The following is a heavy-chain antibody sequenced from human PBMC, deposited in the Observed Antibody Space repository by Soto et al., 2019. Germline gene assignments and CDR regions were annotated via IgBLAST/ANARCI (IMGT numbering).Heavy chain of an antibody. CDR2: IYYSGST. D-gene: IGHD2-15*01. CDR3: AGYCSGGSCYPDY. J-gene: IGHJ4*02. V-gene: IGHV4-30-4*01. CDR1: GGSISSGDYY. Sequence: QVHLQESGPGLVKPSQTLSLTCTVSGGSISSGDYYWSWIRQPPGKGLEWIGYIYYSGSTYYNPSLRSRVTISVDTSKTQFSLKLSSVTAADTAVYYCAGYCSGGSCYPDYWGQGTLVTVSS.